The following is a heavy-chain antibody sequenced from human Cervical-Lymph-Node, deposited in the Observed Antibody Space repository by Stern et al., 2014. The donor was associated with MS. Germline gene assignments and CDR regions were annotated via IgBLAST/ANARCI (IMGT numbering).Heavy chain of an antibody. J-gene: IGHJ6*02. D-gene: IGHD5-12*01. V-gene: IGHV3-23*04. CDR1: GFTFSSYA. CDR3: AKSRPGYVAPDYYYYGMDV. Sequence: EVQLVESGGGLVQPGGSLRLSCAASGFTFSSYAMSWVRQAPGKGLEWVSAIIGSGGSTYYADSVKGRFTISRDNSKNTLYLQMNSLRAEDTAVYYCAKSRPGYVAPDYYYYGMDVWGQGTTVTVSS. CDR2: IIGSGGST.